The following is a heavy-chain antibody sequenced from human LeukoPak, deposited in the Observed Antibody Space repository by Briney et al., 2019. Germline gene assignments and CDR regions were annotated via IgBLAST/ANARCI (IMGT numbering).Heavy chain of an antibody. V-gene: IGHV3-30*18. Sequence: GGSLRLSCAAPGFTFSSYGMHWVRQAPGKGLEWVAVISYDGSNKYYADSVKGRFTISRDNSKNTLYLQMNSLRAEDTAVYYCAKLDYGDYVDYWGQGTLVTVSS. CDR1: GFTFSSYG. CDR2: ISYDGSNK. D-gene: IGHD4-17*01. J-gene: IGHJ4*02. CDR3: AKLDYGDYVDY.